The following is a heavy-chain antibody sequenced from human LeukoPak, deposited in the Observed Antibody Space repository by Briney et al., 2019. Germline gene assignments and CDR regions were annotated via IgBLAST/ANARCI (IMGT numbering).Heavy chain of an antibody. Sequence: GGSLRLSCAASGFTFSNYWMSWVRQAPGTGLEWVSSISSSSSYIYYADSVKGRFTISRDNAKNSVFLEMNSLRVDDTAIYYCAKDARIFGVINYFDSWGQGTLVTVSS. D-gene: IGHD3-3*01. CDR2: ISSSSSYI. CDR3: AKDARIFGVINYFDS. V-gene: IGHV3-21*01. CDR1: GFTFSNYW. J-gene: IGHJ4*02.